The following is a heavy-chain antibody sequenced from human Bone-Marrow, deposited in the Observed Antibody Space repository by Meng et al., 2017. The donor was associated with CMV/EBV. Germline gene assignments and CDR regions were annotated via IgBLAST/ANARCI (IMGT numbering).Heavy chain of an antibody. CDR1: GFTFDDYA. J-gene: IGHJ3*02. D-gene: IGHD1/OR15-1a*01. CDR2: ISWNSGSI. CDR3: ARRGNSYAFDI. Sequence: SLKISCAASGFTFDDYAMHWVRQAPGKGLEWVSGISWNSGSIGYADSVKGRFTISRDNAKNPLYLQMNSLRAEDTAVYYCARRGNSYAFDIWGQGTMVTVSS. V-gene: IGHV3-9*01.